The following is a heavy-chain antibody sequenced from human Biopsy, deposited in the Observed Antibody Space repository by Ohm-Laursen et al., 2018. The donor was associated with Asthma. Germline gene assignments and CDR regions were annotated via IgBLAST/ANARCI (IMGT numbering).Heavy chain of an antibody. CDR2: THYSGTT. Sequence: GTLSLTCTVSGGSIGIYYWGWIRQPPGQGLEYIGYTHYSGTTNTDPPLTGRVTMSVDTSKNQFSLKVTSVTAADTAVYFCARVRGAFYESSVKNAFDVWGQGTVVTVSS. V-gene: IGHV4-59*01. CDR3: ARVRGAFYESSVKNAFDV. CDR1: GGSIGIYY. D-gene: IGHD3-22*01. J-gene: IGHJ3*01.